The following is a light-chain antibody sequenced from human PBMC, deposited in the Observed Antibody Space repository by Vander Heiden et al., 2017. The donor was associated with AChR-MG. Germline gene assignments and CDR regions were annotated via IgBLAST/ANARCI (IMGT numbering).Light chain of an antibody. Sequence: QSALTQPASVSGSPGQSITISCTGTSSDVGGYNYVYWYQQHPGKAPKLMIYDVSKRPSGVSNRFSGSKSGNTASLTISGLQAEDEADYYCSSYTSSSTPSWVFGGGTKLTVL. CDR2: DVS. CDR1: SSDVGGYNY. CDR3: SSYTSSSTPSWV. J-gene: IGLJ3*02. V-gene: IGLV2-14*01.